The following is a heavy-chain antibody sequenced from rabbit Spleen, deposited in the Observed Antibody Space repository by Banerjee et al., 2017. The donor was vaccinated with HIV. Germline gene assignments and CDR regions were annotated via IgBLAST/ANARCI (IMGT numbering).Heavy chain of an antibody. J-gene: IGHJ6*01. CDR2: IDTGSRDFT. CDR3: ARDTGSSFSTYGMDL. D-gene: IGHD8-1*01. CDR1: GVSFSNYNF. Sequence: QEQLVESGGGLVQPEGSLTLTCTASGVSFSNYNFMCWVRQAPGKGLEWIACIDTGSRDFTYYASWAKGRFTISKASSTTVTLQMTSLTAADTATYFCARDTGSSFSTYGMDLWGPGTLVT. V-gene: IGHV1S45*01.